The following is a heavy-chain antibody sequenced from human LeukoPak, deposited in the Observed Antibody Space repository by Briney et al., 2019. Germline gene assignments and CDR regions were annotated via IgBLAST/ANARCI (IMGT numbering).Heavy chain of an antibody. CDR2: ISGSGGCT. Sequence: GGSLRLSCAASGFTFSSYAMSWVRQAPGKGLEWVSAISGSGGCTYYADSVKGRFTISRDNSKNTLYLQMNSLRAEDTAVYYCAKDSGYYDSSDWFDPWGQGTLVTVSS. D-gene: IGHD3-22*01. CDR3: AKDSGYYDSSDWFDP. CDR1: GFTFSSYA. V-gene: IGHV3-23*01. J-gene: IGHJ5*02.